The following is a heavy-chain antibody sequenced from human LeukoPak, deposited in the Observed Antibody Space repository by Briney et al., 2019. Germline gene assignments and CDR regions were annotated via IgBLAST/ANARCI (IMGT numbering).Heavy chain of an antibody. V-gene: IGHV4-61*10. CDR3: AGVYGDSFSFDY. CDR1: GDSISSGDYY. J-gene: IGHJ4*02. Sequence: SETLSLTCTVSGDSISSGDYYWSWIRQPAGKGLEWIGYIYYSGSTNYNPSLKSRVTISVDTSKNQFSLKLSSVTAADTAVYYCAGVYGDSFSFDYWGQGTLVTVSS. D-gene: IGHD4-17*01. CDR2: IYYSGST.